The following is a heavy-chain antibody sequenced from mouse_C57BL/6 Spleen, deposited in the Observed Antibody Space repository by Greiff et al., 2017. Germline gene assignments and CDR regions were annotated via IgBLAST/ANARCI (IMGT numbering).Heavy chain of an antibody. CDR2: IYPGDGDT. CDR3: ARRDYGTFTWFAY. D-gene: IGHD2-1*01. V-gene: IGHV1-82*01. Sequence: QVQLQQSGPELVKPGASVKISCKASGYAFSSSWMNWVKQRPGKGLEWIGRIYPGDGDTNYNGKFKGKATLTADKSSSTAYMQLSSLTSEDSAVYFCARRDYGTFTWFAYWGKGTLVTVSA. J-gene: IGHJ3*01. CDR1: GYAFSSSW.